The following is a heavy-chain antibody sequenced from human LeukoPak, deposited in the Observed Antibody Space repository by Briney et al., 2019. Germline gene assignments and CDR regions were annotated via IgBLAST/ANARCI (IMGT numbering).Heavy chain of an antibody. CDR2: IGRQGDSDAT. J-gene: IGHJ4*02. Sequence: GGSLRLSCAASGLTFSGSGIHWVREASGKGLEWLGRIGRQGDSDATRYAASLKGKFTISRVDSRNTAYLQMNSLKTEDTAVYYCAGDYNFLTGLNYWGPGTLVTVSS. D-gene: IGHD3-9*01. CDR1: GLTFSGSG. CDR3: AGDYNFLTGLNY. V-gene: IGHV3-73*01.